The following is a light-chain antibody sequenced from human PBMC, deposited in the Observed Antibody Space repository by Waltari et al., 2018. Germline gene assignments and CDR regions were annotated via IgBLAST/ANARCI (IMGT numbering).Light chain of an antibody. CDR2: DVG. J-gene: IGLJ1*01. Sequence: QSALTQPASVSGSPGQSITISCTGTSSDVGGYNYVSWYQQHPGKAPKLMIYDVGNRPSGVSNRFSGSKSGNTASLTISGLQAEDEADYYCSSYTSSSTFWVFGTGTKVTVL. CDR1: SSDVGGYNY. CDR3: SSYTSSSTFWV. V-gene: IGLV2-14*03.